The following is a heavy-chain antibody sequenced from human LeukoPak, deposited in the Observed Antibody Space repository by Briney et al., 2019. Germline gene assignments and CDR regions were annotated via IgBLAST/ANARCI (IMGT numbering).Heavy chain of an antibody. D-gene: IGHD3-22*01. V-gene: IGHV1-18*01. CDR2: ISAYNGNT. CDR3: ARRDSSSGYLYYFDY. J-gene: IGHJ4*02. Sequence: GASVKVSCKASGYTFISYGISWVRQAPGQGLEWMGWISAYNGNTNYAQKLQGRVTMTTDTSTSTAYMELRSLRSDDTAVYYCARRDSSSGYLYYFDYWGQGTLVTVSS. CDR1: GYTFISYG.